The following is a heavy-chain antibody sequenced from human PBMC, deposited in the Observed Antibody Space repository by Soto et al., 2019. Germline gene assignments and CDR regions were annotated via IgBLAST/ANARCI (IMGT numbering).Heavy chain of an antibody. D-gene: IGHD5-12*01. CDR1: GFTFSINS. J-gene: IGHJ4*02. CDR2: ISSRSSYI. Sequence: EVQLVESGGGLVKPGGSLRPSCAASGFTFSINSISWVRQAPGKGLEWVSPISSRSSYIYYADSVKGRFTISRDNAKNSLYLQMNSLRAEDTAVYYCARSPGRDGYNHFEYWGQGTLVTVSS. CDR3: ARSPGRDGYNHFEY. V-gene: IGHV3-21*01.